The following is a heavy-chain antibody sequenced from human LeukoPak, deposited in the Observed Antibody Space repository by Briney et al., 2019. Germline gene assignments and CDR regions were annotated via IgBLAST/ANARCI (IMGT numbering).Heavy chain of an antibody. CDR1: GFTLTNYV. D-gene: IGHD3-10*01. V-gene: IGHV3-23*01. CDR2: ISSSGGST. CDR3: AKGGVAEPGLWFGELLFDY. J-gene: IGHJ4*02. Sequence: GGSLRLSCTASGFTLTNYVWTWIRQAPGKGLEWVSSISSSGGSTYHADFVRGRFTVSRDSSKNTLYLQMNSLRAEDTAVYYCAKGGVAEPGLWFGELLFDYWGQGTLVTVSS.